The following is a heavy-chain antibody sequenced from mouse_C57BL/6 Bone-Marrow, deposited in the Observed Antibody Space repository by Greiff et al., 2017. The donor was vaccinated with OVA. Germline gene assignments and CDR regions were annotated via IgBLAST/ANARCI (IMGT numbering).Heavy chain of an antibody. Sequence: VQLQQSGAELVRPGASVKLSCTASGFNINDYYMHWVKQRPEQGLEWIGKIDPSDGDTEYAPKFQGKATLTADTSSSTAYLQLSSLTSEDTAVYYCTTPDGGSRFGYWGQGTTLTVSS. V-gene: IGHV14-1*01. CDR3: TTPDGGSRFGY. J-gene: IGHJ2*01. D-gene: IGHD1-1*01. CDR2: IDPSDGDT. CDR1: GFNINDYY.